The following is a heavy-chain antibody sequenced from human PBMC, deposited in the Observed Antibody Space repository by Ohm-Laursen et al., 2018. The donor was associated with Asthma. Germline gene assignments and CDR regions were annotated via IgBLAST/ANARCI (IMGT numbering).Heavy chain of an antibody. J-gene: IGHJ4*02. CDR2: GGSYYDGGLK. D-gene: IGHD3-3*01. Sequence: SLRLSCSASGFTFRSYAMHWVRQAPGKGLEWVAVGGSYYDGGLKYYADSVNGRFTVSRDDSKNTLYLQMNSLRPDDTAVYYCARDVMEWYLPAFNFWGQGTLVTVSS. CDR3: ARDVMEWYLPAFNF. V-gene: IGHV3-30-3*01. CDR1: GFTFRSYA.